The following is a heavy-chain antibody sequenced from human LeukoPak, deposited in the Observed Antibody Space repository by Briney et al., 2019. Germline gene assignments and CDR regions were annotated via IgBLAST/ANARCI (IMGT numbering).Heavy chain of an antibody. D-gene: IGHD4-23*01. CDR2: IYWDDDK. J-gene: IGHJ4*02. CDR3: AHREAKVVTFDY. Sequence: SGPTLVNPTQTLTLTCTFSGFSLSTSGVGVGWIRQPPGKALEWLGLIYWDDDKRYSPSLKTRLTITKDTSKNQVVLTMTKMDPVDTATYYCAHREAKVVTFDYWGQGTLVTVSS. CDR1: GFSLSTSGVG. V-gene: IGHV2-5*02.